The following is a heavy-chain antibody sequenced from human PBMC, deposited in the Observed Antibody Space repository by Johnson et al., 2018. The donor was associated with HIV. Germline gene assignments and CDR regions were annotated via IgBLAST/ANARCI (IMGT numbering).Heavy chain of an antibody. V-gene: IGHV3-43*02. Sequence: EVQLVESGGGLVQPGRSLRLSCAASGFTFDDYAMHWVRQAPGKGLQWVSGISRNSGSTYYADSVKGRFTISRDNSKNSLYLQMNSLRTEDTALYYCAKDLGSSWYGTFDIWGQGTMVTVSS. J-gene: IGHJ3*02. CDR1: GFTFDDYA. D-gene: IGHD6-13*01. CDR2: ISRNSGST. CDR3: AKDLGSSWYGTFDI.